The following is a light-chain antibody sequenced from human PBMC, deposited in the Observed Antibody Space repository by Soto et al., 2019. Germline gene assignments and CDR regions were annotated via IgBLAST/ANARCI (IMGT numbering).Light chain of an antibody. Sequence: QSVLTQPPSASGTPGQRVTISCSGSSSNIGSNSANWYQQLPGTAPKLVMYSTNQRPSGVPDRFSGSKSGTSASLAISDLQSEDEADYYCAAWDDTLNGQVVFGGGTKLTVL. CDR1: SSNIGSNS. CDR3: AAWDDTLNGQVV. J-gene: IGLJ2*01. V-gene: IGLV1-44*01. CDR2: STN.